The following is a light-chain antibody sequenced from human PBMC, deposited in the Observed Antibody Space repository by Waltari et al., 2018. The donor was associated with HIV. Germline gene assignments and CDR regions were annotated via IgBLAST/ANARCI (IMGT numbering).Light chain of an antibody. CDR2: DVS. V-gene: IGLV2-11*02. Sequence: QSALPPPYSVSGSPGQSLTIPCTGTSSYLYTFVSWYQHHPGKAPKVIIYDVSKRPSGVPDRFAGSKSGNTAFLTISGLQAEDEADYHCCSHAGNLIFAFGTGTKVTVL. CDR1: SSYLYTF. J-gene: IGLJ1*01. CDR3: CSHAGNLIFA.